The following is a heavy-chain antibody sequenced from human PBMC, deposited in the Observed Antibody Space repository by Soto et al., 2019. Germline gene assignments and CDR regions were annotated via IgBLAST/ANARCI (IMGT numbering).Heavy chain of an antibody. J-gene: IGHJ5*02. Sequence: GTLSLTCAVSGCSISSGYYWCCIRQPPGKGLEWIGGIYHSGSTYYNPSLKSRVTISVDTSKNQFYLKLSSVTAAETAVYYCARVYRDLLRVDPWGQGTLVTVSS. V-gene: IGHV4-38-2*01. CDR3: ARVYRDLLRVDP. CDR2: IYHSGST. D-gene: IGHD3-22*01. CDR1: GCSISSGYY.